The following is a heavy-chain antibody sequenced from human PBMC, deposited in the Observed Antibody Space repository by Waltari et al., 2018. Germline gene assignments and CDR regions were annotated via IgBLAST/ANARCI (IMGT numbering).Heavy chain of an antibody. D-gene: IGHD3-10*01. CDR3: GRGPSYGARSDFFDY. CDR1: GFTYSNHW. J-gene: IGHJ4*02. CDR2: KKKDGSEK. Sequence: EVQLVESGGDLVQPGGSVRLSCAASGFTYSNHWMNWVRQPQGKGLGWVAKKKKDGSEKDYVDWGKGRLTISRDNDDNSRYLQMDSLRAEDTAGYYCGRGPSYGARSDFFDYWGQGTLVTVSS. V-gene: IGHV3-7*04.